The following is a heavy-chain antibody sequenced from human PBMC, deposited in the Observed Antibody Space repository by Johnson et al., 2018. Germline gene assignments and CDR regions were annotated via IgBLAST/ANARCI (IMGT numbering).Heavy chain of an antibody. Sequence: QVQLVQSGGGVVQPGRTLRLSCAASGFTFSTYGMHWVRQAPGKGLEWVAVISYDGNNKYYVDSVKGRFIISRDNSKNTLYLQMNNLRAEDTAVYFCAGQYAYLKRYYSFDMDVWGQGTTFTVSS. D-gene: IGHD2-2*01. CDR1: GFTFSTYG. V-gene: IGHV3-30*03. J-gene: IGHJ6*02. CDR2: ISYDGNNK. CDR3: AGQYAYLKRYYSFDMDV.